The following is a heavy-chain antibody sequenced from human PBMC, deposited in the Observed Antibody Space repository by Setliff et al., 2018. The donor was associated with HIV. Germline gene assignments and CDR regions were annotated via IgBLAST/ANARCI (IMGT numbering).Heavy chain of an antibody. CDR2: GHYTGNT. CDR3: ARRPIKGYGPFDS. Sequence: SETLSLTCTVSGGSISSSGPGYYWGWVRQPPGGGLEWIGSGHYTGNTYTSPSLKSRATISLDASKNKISLKLTSVTSADTAVYYCARRPIKGYGPFDSWGPGTLVTVSS. CDR1: GGSISSSGPGYY. V-gene: IGHV4-39*01. D-gene: IGHD2-15*01. J-gene: IGHJ4*02.